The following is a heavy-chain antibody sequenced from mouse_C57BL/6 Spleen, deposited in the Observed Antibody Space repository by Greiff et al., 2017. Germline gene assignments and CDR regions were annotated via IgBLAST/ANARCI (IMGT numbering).Heavy chain of an antibody. CDR2: ISDGGSYT. CDR3: ARDRGPYYFDY. V-gene: IGHV5-4*01. J-gene: IGHJ2*01. D-gene: IGHD3-1*01. CDR1: GFTFSSYA. Sequence: EVKLQESGGGLVKPGGSLKLSCAASGFTFSSYAMSWVRQTPEKRLEWVATISDGGSYTYYPDNVKGRFTISRDNAKNNLYLQMSHLKSEDTAMYYCARDRGPYYFDYWGQGTTLTVSS.